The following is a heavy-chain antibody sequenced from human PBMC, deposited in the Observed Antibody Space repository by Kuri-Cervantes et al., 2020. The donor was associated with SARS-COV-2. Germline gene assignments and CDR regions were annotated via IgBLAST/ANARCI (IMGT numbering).Heavy chain of an antibody. CDR3: ARDRGPAAKSYSDY. Sequence: GGSLRLTCAASGFTFSSYSMNWVRQAPGKGLEWVSSISSSSSYIYYADPVKGRFTISRDNAKNSLYLQMNSLRAEDTAVYYCARDRGPAAKSYSDYWGQGTLVTVSS. D-gene: IGHD2-2*01. CDR1: GFTFSSYS. V-gene: IGHV3-21*01. CDR2: ISSSSSYI. J-gene: IGHJ4*02.